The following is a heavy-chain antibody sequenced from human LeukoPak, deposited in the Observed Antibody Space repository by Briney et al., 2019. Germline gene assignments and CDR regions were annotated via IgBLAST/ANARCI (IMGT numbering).Heavy chain of an antibody. CDR1: GFTFSNYG. V-gene: IGHV3-33*06. J-gene: IGHJ4*02. Sequence: GGSLRLSCAVSGFTFSNYGMHWVRQAPGKGLEWVAVIWYDGSNKYYADSVKGRFTISRDNSNNTLYLQMNSLRAEDTAEYYCAKRGSAWGLDFWGQGILVTVFS. CDR3: AKRGSAWGLDF. CDR2: IWYDGSNK. D-gene: IGHD6-6*01.